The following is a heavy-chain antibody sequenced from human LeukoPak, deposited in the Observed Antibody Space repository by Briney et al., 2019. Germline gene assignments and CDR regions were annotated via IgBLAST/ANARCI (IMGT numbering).Heavy chain of an antibody. V-gene: IGHV4-34*01. J-gene: IGHJ4*02. CDR1: GGSFSGYY. D-gene: IGHD6-19*01. CDR2: INHSGST. CDR3: ARGPAVAGTCFDY. Sequence: SETLPLTCAVYGGSFSGYYWSWIRQPPGKGLEWIGEINHSGSTNYNPSLKSRVTISVDTSKNQFSLKLSSVTAADTAVYYCARGPAVAGTCFDYWGQGTLVTVSS.